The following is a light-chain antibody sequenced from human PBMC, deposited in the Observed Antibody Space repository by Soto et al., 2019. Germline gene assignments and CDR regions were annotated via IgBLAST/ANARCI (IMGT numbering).Light chain of an antibody. CDR1: QSVDTTF. CDR2: GAS. V-gene: IGKV3-20*01. J-gene: IGKJ1*01. CDR3: QQYMSSVP. Sequence: EIVLTQSPGSLSLSPGQRATLSGRASQSVDTTFFAWYQKKPGQAPKLLIQGASKRATGIPDRVSGSGSGTYFPHIISRLEPEDFAVYYCQQYMSSVPCGQGTKVEIK.